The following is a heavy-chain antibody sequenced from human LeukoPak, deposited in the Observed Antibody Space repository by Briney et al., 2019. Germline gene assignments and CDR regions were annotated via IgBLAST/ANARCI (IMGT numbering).Heavy chain of an antibody. CDR2: INHSGST. Sequence: PSETLSLTCAVYGGSFSGYYWSWIRQPPGKGLEWIGEINHSGSTNYNPSLKSRVTISVDTSKNQFSLKLSSVTAADTAVYYCARGRLYDILTGYSRYNWFDPWGQGTLVTVSS. D-gene: IGHD3-9*01. V-gene: IGHV4-34*01. J-gene: IGHJ5*02. CDR1: GGSFSGYY. CDR3: ARGRLYDILTGYSRYNWFDP.